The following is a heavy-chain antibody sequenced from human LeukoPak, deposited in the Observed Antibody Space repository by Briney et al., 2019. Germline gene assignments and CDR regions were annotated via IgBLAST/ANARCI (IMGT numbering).Heavy chain of an antibody. D-gene: IGHD6-19*01. J-gene: IGHJ4*02. V-gene: IGHV3-23*01. CDR2: LSGSGGST. CDR3: AKILGIAVAGKVDY. CDR1: GFTFSTYA. Sequence: GGSLRLSCAASGFTFSTYAMSWVRQAPGKGLEWVSSLSGSGGSTYYADSVKGRFTISRDNSKNTLYLQMNGLRAEDTAVYYCAKILGIAVAGKVDYWGQGTLVTVSS.